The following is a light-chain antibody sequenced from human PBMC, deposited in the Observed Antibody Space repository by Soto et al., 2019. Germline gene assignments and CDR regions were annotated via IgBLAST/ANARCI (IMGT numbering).Light chain of an antibody. Sequence: HSVLTQPPSASGTPGQRVTISCSGSSSNIGSNYVYWYQQLPGPAPKLLIYRNNQRPSGVPDRFSGSKSGTSASLAISGLRSEDEADYYCAAWDDSLSGVVFGGGTKLTVL. CDR1: SSNIGSNY. CDR3: AAWDDSLSGVV. J-gene: IGLJ2*01. V-gene: IGLV1-47*01. CDR2: RNN.